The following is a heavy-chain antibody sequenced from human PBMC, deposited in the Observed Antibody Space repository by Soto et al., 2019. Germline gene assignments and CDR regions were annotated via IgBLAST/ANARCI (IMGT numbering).Heavy chain of an antibody. CDR1: GATFSSYA. V-gene: IGHV1-69*01. Sequence: QVQLVQSGAEVKMPGSSVKVSCKASGATFSSYAFSWVRQAPGRGLEWMGGIVPIFDTPTYAQRFQGRVTITTDESTNTVYMALSRLRSEDTAVYYCARPGDSSLNYAMDVWGHGTTVTVSS. D-gene: IGHD7-27*01. J-gene: IGHJ6*02. CDR2: IVPIFDTP. CDR3: ARPGDSSLNYAMDV.